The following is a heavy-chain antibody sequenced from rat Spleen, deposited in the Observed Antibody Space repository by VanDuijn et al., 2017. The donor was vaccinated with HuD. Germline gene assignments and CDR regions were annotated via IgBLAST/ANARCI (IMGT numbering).Heavy chain of an antibody. CDR1: GFTFNYYW. CDR2: ITNAAGKV. Sequence: EVQLVESGGGLVQPGRSLKLSCVASGFTFNYYWMTWIRQAPGKGLEWVASITNAAGKVHYPDSVKGRFTISRDTAQNTLYLQMNSPTSEDTATYYCTTYSDYGTSPFAYWGRGALVTVSS. V-gene: IGHV5-31*01. CDR3: TTYSDYGTSPFAY. J-gene: IGHJ3*01. D-gene: IGHD1-6*01.